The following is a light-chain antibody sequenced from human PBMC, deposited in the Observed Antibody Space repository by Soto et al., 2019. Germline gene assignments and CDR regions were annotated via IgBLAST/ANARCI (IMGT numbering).Light chain of an antibody. CDR1: QSVSSN. V-gene: IGKV3-15*01. J-gene: IGKJ3*01. CDR3: QQYNNWPLFT. Sequence: EIVMTQSPATLSVSPGERATLSGRASQSVSSNLAWYQQKPGQAPRLLVYGASTMATGIPARFSGSGSGTESTLTISSRQSEDFAVYYCQQYNNWPLFTFGPGTKVDIK. CDR2: GAS.